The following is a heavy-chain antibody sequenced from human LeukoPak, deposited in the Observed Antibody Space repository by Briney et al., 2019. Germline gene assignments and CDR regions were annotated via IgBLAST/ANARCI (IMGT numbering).Heavy chain of an antibody. V-gene: IGHV3-23*01. CDR1: GFTFSSCA. Sequence: GGSLRLSCAASGFTFSSCAMSWVRQAPGKGLEWVSAISGSGGSTYYADSVKGRFTISRDNSKNTLYLQMNSLRAEDTAVYYCAKDEDSSGWYYIWFDPWGQGTLVTVSS. D-gene: IGHD6-19*01. CDR3: AKDEDSSGWYYIWFDP. CDR2: ISGSGGST. J-gene: IGHJ5*02.